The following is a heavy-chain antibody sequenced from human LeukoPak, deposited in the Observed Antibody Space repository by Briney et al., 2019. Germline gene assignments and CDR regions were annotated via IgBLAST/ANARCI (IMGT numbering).Heavy chain of an antibody. Sequence: PSETLSLTCSVSGASLTRPTYYQWSWIRQPPGKGLELIGSLFSTGSATLNPSLKSRVTMSIDTSKNQFSLHLSSVTAADRALYYCARHVDDPGIAVAGLHWFDPWGRGTLVTVSS. V-gene: IGHV4-39*01. D-gene: IGHD6-19*01. CDR2: LFSTGSA. CDR1: GASLTRPTYY. CDR3: ARHVDDPGIAVAGLHWFDP. J-gene: IGHJ5*02.